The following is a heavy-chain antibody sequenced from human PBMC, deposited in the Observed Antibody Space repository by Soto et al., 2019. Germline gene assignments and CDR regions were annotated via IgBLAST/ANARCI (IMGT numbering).Heavy chain of an antibody. Sequence: GGSLRLSCAASGFTFSSYAMSWVRQAPGKGLEWVSAISGSGGSTYYAGSVKGRFTISRDNSKNTLYLQMNSLRAEDTAVYYCAKESYDSSGYYYYCYGMDVWGQGTTVTVS. J-gene: IGHJ6*02. V-gene: IGHV3-23*01. D-gene: IGHD3-22*01. CDR1: GFTFSSYA. CDR3: AKESYDSSGYYYYCYGMDV. CDR2: ISGSGGST.